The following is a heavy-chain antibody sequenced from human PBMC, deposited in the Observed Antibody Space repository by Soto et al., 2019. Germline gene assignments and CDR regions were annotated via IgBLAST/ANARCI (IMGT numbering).Heavy chain of an antibody. Sequence: GGSLRLSCAASGFTFSSYGMHWVRQAPGKGLEWVAVISYDGSNKYYADSVKGRFTISRDNSKNTLYLQMNSLRAEDTAVYYCAKSLYGHSSGWDYFDYWGQGTLVTVSS. J-gene: IGHJ4*02. D-gene: IGHD6-19*01. V-gene: IGHV3-30*18. CDR2: ISYDGSNK. CDR3: AKSLYGHSSGWDYFDY. CDR1: GFTFSSYG.